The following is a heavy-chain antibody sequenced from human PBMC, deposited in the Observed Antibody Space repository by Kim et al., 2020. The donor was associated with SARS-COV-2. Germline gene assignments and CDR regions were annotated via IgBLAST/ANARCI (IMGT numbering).Heavy chain of an antibody. Sequence: VKGRLTISRDNSKNKLYLQKNSLGAEDTAVYYCAKTGNYYGSGSPFDYWGQGTLVTVSS. CDR3: AKTGNYYGSGSPFDY. J-gene: IGHJ4*02. V-gene: IGHV3-23*01. D-gene: IGHD3-10*01.